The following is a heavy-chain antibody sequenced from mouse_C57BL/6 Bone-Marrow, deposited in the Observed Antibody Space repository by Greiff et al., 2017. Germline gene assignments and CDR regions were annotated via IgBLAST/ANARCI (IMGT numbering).Heavy chain of an antibody. V-gene: IGHV1-69*01. J-gene: IGHJ4*01. CDR1: GYTFTSYW. D-gene: IGHD5-1-1*01. CDR2: IDPSDSYT. Sequence: VQLQQPGAELVMPGASVKLSCKASGYTFTSYWMHWVKQRPGQGLEWIGEIDPSDSYTNYNQKFKGKSTLTVDKSSSTAYMQLSSLTSEDSAVYYCARPSRYPLYAMGYWGQGTSVTVSS. CDR3: ARPSRYPLYAMGY.